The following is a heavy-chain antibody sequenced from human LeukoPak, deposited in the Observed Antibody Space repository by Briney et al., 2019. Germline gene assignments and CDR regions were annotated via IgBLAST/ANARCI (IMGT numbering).Heavy chain of an antibody. D-gene: IGHD3-22*01. CDR1: GYTFTSYA. V-gene: IGHV1-69*05. CDR2: IIPISGTA. Sequence: SVKVSCKASGYTFTSYAISWVRQAPGQGLEWMGTIIPISGTANYAQKFQGRLTITTDESTSTAYMELSSLRSEDTAVYYCARDRTKGNRSGYSDAFDIWGQGTMVTVSS. J-gene: IGHJ3*02. CDR3: ARDRTKGNRSGYSDAFDI.